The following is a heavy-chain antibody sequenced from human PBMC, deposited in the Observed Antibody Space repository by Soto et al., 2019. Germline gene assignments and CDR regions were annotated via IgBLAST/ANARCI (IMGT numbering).Heavy chain of an antibody. CDR3: ARTSRLRRAYYFDY. CDR2: IYWDDDK. V-gene: IGHV2-5*02. CDR1: GFSLSTSGVG. Sequence: SGPTLVNPTQTLTVTCTFSGFSLSTSGVGVGWIRQPPGEALEWLALIYWDDDKYYSPSLKNRLTVAKDTSKNQVVLTITNMDPLDTATYFCARTSRLRRAYYFDYWGQGALVTVSS. J-gene: IGHJ4*02. D-gene: IGHD5-12*01.